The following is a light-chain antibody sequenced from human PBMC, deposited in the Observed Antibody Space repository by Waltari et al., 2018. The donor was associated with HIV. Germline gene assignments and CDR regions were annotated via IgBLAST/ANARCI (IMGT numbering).Light chain of an antibody. CDR3: ATWDDSLIWV. Sequence: QPVLTQPPSASGTPGHGVTISCSGSNPNIGTKSVYWYQHLPGMAPKHLIYRNNRRPSGIPDRFSGSRSGTSASLAISGLRSEDEADYYCATWDDSLIWVFGGGTKLTVL. CDR2: RNN. J-gene: IGLJ3*02. CDR1: NPNIGTKS. V-gene: IGLV1-47*01.